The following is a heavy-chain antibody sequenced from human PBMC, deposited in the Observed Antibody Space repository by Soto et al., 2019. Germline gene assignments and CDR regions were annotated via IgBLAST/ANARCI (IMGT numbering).Heavy chain of an antibody. CDR1: GGSISSGGYS. Sequence: PSETLSLTCTVSGGSISSGGYSWSWIRQPPGKGLEWIGYIYHSGSTYYNPSLKSRVTISVDRSKNQFSLKLSSVTAADTAVYYCARLGPRLSTGYLYYGMDVWGQGTTVTVSS. CDR3: ARLGPRLSTGYLYYGMDV. D-gene: IGHD4-17*01. V-gene: IGHV4-30-2*01. J-gene: IGHJ6*02. CDR2: IYHSGST.